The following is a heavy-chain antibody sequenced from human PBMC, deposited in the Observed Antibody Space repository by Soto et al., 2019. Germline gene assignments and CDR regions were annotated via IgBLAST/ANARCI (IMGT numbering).Heavy chain of an antibody. CDR2: IYHSGST. V-gene: IGHV4-30-2*01. CDR1: GGSISSGGYS. CDR3: ARVTMVRGVRYYYYGMDV. Sequence: SETLSLTCAVSGGSISSGGYSWSWIRQPPGKGLEWIGYIYHSGSTYYNPSLKSRVTISVDRSKNQFSLKLSSVTAADTAVYYCARVTMVRGVRYYYYGMDVWGQGTTVTVSS. D-gene: IGHD3-10*01. J-gene: IGHJ6*02.